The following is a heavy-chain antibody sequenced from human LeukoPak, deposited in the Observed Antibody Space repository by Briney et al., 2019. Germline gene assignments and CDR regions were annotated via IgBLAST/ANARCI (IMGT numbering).Heavy chain of an antibody. D-gene: IGHD3-10*01. CDR1: GGSISSNY. J-gene: IGHJ4*02. CDR3: ATHTIYSGADF. Sequence: SETLSLTCTVSGGSISSNYWSWIRQSPGKGLEWIGYIYYSGSTNYNPSLKRRVTISVDTSNNQFSLKLRSVTAADTAVYYCATHTIYSGADFWGQGTPVTVSS. V-gene: IGHV4-59*08. CDR2: IYYSGST.